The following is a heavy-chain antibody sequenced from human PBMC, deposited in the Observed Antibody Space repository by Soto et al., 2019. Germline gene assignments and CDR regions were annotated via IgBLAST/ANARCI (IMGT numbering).Heavy chain of an antibody. J-gene: IGHJ4*02. CDR3: ARGVVRRVMIKYKRFFDS. Sequence: PSETLSLTCAVYGGSFSDYYCTWIRQPPWKGLEWIGEINHSEITNYNPSPKSRVTISVDTSKNQFSLKVASVTAADTAVYYCARGVVRRVMIKYKRFFDSWGRRTLLTVSS. CDR1: GGSFSDYY. D-gene: IGHD3-10*01. V-gene: IGHV4-34*01. CDR2: INHSEIT.